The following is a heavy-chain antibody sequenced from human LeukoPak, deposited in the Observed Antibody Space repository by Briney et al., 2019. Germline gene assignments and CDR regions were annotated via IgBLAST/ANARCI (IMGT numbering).Heavy chain of an antibody. CDR3: AREREYCSGGSGYPNWYFDL. V-gene: IGHV3-53*01. Sequence: GGSLRLSFAASGFTVSSNYMSWVRPAPGEGLAWVSVIYTSGYTYYTDSVKGRFTISRDSSKNTLFLHMNSLRAEDTAVYYCAREREYCSGGSGYPNWYFDLWGRGTLVTVSS. D-gene: IGHD2-15*01. CDR2: IYTSGYT. J-gene: IGHJ2*01. CDR1: GFTVSSNY.